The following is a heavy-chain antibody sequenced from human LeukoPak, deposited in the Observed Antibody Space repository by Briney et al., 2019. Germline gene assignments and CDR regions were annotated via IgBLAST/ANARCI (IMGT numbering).Heavy chain of an antibody. CDR1: GTSITSYY. CDR3: AKWASDNRAFDL. CDR2: GHYSGNT. V-gene: IGHV4-59*08. D-gene: IGHD2-8*01. Sequence: SETLSLTCTVSGTSITSYYWNWIRQAPGQGPEWIGYGHYSGNTKYNPPLKSRVTISVDTSKNQFSLRRSSVTAADTAVYFCAKWASDNRAFDLWGQGTLVTVSS. J-gene: IGHJ4*02.